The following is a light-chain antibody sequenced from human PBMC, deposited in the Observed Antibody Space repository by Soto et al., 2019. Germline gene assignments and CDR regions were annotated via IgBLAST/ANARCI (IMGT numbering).Light chain of an antibody. J-gene: IGKJ1*01. CDR1: QIISRW. V-gene: IGKV1-5*03. CDR2: KAS. CDR3: QQSGT. Sequence: DIQMTHSPSSLSASVGDRVTITCRASQIISRWLAWYQQKPGKXPKLLISKASSLQSGVPSRFSGSASGTEFTLTISSLQPEDAATYYCQQSGTFGQGTKVDI.